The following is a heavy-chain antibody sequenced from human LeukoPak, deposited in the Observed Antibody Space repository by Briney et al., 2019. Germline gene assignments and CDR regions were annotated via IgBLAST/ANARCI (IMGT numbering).Heavy chain of an antibody. J-gene: IGHJ3*02. D-gene: IGHD6-19*01. V-gene: IGHV3-21*01. CDR1: GFTFSSYS. Sequence: GGSLRLSCAASGFTFSSYSMNWVRQAPGKGLEWVSSISSSSSYIYYADSVKGRFTISRDNAKNSLYLQMNSLRAEDTAVYYCARAKSSGDAFDIWGQGTIVTVSS. CDR3: ARAKSSGDAFDI. CDR2: ISSSSSYI.